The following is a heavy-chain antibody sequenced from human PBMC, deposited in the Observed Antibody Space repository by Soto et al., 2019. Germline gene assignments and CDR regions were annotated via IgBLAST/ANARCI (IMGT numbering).Heavy chain of an antibody. CDR2: IKSKTDGGTT. CDR1: GFTFSNAW. J-gene: IGHJ3*02. V-gene: IGHV3-15*01. D-gene: IGHD3-22*01. CDR3: TGGSGYVFDAFDI. Sequence: NPGGSLRLSCAASGFTFSNAWMSWVRQAPGKGLEWVGRIKSKTDGGTTDYAAPVKGRFTISRDDSKNTLYLQMNSLKTEDTAVYYCTGGSGYVFDAFDIWGQGTMVTVSS.